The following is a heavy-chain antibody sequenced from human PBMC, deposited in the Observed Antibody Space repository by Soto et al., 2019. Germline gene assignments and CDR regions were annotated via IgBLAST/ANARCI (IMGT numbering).Heavy chain of an antibody. CDR3: ARGRYGDY. J-gene: IGHJ4*02. CDR2: ISAHNGNT. CDR1: GYTFTTYG. V-gene: IGHV1-18*01. Sequence: QVHLVQSGAEVKKPGASVKVSFKGSGYTFTTYGITWVRQAPGQGLEWMGWISAHNGNTNYAQKLQGRVTVTRDTSTSTAYMELRSLRSDDTAVYYCARGRYGDYWGQRALVTVSS. D-gene: IGHD1-1*01.